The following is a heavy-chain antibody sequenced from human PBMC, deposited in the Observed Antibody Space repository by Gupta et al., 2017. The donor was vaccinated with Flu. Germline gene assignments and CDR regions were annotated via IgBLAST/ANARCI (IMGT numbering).Heavy chain of an antibody. V-gene: IGHV3-23*01. D-gene: IGHD5-12*01. CDR3: AKLTDGYNRAWDCYGLDV. J-gene: IGHJ6*02. Sequence: GKGLDGGSTISSSGDDRFHGDAVKGRFTISRDNSWNTLYLQMNSLRTDDTAVYYGAKLTDGYNRAWDCYGLDVWGQGATVIVSS. CDR2: ISSSGDDR.